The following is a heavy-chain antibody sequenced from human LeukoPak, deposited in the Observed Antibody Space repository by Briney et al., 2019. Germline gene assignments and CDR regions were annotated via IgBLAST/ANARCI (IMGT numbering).Heavy chain of an antibody. CDR3: AGVHYYYGMDV. Sequence: PSETLSLTCTVSGGSISSYYWSWIRQPPGKGLEWIGYIYYSGGTNYNPSLKSRVTISVDTSKDQFSLKLSSVTAADTAVYYCAGVHYYYGMDVWGQGTTVTVSS. CDR1: GGSISSYY. J-gene: IGHJ6*02. V-gene: IGHV4-59*01. CDR2: IYYSGGT. D-gene: IGHD3-10*01.